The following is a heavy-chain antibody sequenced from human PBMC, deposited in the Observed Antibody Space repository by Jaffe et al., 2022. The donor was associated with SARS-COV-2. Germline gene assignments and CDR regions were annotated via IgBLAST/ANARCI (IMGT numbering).Heavy chain of an antibody. D-gene: IGHD3-10*01. V-gene: IGHV4-39*02. CDR3: ARGPMYYDASGSYVPSYFHYGMDV. CDR2: IFYSGST. Sequence: QLQLQESGPGLVKPSETLSLTCTVSGGSISSSNYYWGWIRQPPGKGLEWIGSIFYSGSTYYNPSLKSRVTISVDTSKNHFSLRLRSVTASDTSVYYCARGPMYYDASGSYVPSYFHYGMDVWGQGTAVTVSS. J-gene: IGHJ6*02. CDR1: GGSISSSNYY.